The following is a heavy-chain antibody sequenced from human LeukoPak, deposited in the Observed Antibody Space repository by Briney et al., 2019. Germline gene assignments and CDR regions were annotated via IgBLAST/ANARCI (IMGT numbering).Heavy chain of an antibody. CDR1: GSTLSEVS. Sequence: ASVKVSCKVSGSTLSEVSMHWVRQAPGKGLEWMGGLDPEDGETIYTQKFQGRVTMTEDTSTDTAFMEVRSLTSEDTAMYYCARVGAYCTSTSCFDYWGLGTLVTVSS. V-gene: IGHV1-24*01. CDR2: LDPEDGET. CDR3: ARVGAYCTSTSCFDY. J-gene: IGHJ4*02. D-gene: IGHD2-2*01.